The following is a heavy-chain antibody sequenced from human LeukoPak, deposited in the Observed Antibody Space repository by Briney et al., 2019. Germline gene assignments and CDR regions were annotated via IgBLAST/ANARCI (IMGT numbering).Heavy chain of an antibody. CDR3: AKSLSSWSNYFDY. V-gene: IGHV3-23*01. Sequence: GGSLRLSCAASGFIFSSDAMSWVRQAPGKGLEWVSAISGSGGSTYYADSVKGRFTISRDNSKNTLYLQMNSLRAEDTAVYYCAKSLSSWSNYFDYWGQGTLVTVSS. CDR2: ISGSGGST. J-gene: IGHJ4*02. D-gene: IGHD6-13*01. CDR1: GFIFSSDA.